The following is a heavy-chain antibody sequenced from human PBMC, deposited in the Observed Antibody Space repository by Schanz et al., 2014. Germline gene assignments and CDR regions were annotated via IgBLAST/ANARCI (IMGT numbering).Heavy chain of an antibody. V-gene: IGHV3-23*01. Sequence: ASGFTFRSFAMSCLRQAPGKGLDWVSVISGSGATTYYADSVKGLFSISRDNPSNTGYFQMSSLIPDDTPAYHSARSWDQGTSRFVDSWGPGTVVDVSS. CDR1: GFTFRSFA. D-gene: IGHD1-26*01. CDR2: ISGSGATT. CDR3: ARSWDQGTSRFVDS. J-gene: IGHJ5*01.